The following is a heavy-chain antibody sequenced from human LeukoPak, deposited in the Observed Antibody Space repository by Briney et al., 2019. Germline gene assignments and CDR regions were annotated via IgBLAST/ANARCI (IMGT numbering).Heavy chain of an antibody. J-gene: IGHJ3*02. CDR2: KKQDGSET. Sequence: GGSLRLSCAASGFAASNNYMSWVRQAPEKGLEWVANKKQDGSETVYVDSVKGRFTISRDNSESTLYLQMNSLRPEDTAVYHCAKGRQQWWTFDVLDIWGQGTVVTVSS. CDR3: AKGRQQWWTFDVLDI. V-gene: IGHV3-7*02. D-gene: IGHD5-18*01. CDR1: GFAASNNY.